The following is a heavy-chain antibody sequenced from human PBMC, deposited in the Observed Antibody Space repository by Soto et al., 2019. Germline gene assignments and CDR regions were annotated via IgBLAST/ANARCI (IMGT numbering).Heavy chain of an antibody. Sequence: EVQLMETGGGLIQPGGSLRLSCTVSGFSVTNSYINWVRQAPGKGLERVSILYSSGTTYYADSVRGRFTVSRDDSKNTLFLHMNSLRADDTAVYYCARDWSKFSYNYPYYYAMDAWGQGTTVTVSS. D-gene: IGHD5-18*01. CDR2: LYSSGTT. CDR1: GFSVTNSY. CDR3: ARDWSKFSYNYPYYYAMDA. J-gene: IGHJ6*02. V-gene: IGHV3-53*02.